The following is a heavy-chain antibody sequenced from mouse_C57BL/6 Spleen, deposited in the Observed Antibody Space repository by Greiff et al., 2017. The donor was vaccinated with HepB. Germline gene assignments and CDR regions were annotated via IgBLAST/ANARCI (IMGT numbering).Heavy chain of an antibody. CDR2: IYPGDGDT. CDR3: ARPYDYDGYYFDY. J-gene: IGHJ2*01. Sequence: QVQLQQSGPELVKPGASVKISCKASGYAFSSSWMNWVKQRPGQGLEWIGRIYPGDGDTNYNGKFKGKATLTADKSSSTAYMQLSSLTSEDSAVYFCARPYDYDGYYFDYWGQGTTLTVSS. CDR1: GYAFSSSW. V-gene: IGHV1-82*01. D-gene: IGHD2-4*01.